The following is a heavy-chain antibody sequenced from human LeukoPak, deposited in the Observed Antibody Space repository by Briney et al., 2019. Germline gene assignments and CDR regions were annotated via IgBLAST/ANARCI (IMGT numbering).Heavy chain of an antibody. CDR2: IIPIFGTA. D-gene: IGHD2-2*01. CDR3: ASQRGDIVVVPAATTDNYYYYYMDV. Sequence: SVKVSCKASGGTFSSYAISWVRQAPGQGLEWMGGIIPIFGTANYAQKFQGKVTITADESTSTAYMEPSSLRSEDTAVYYCASQRGDIVVVPAATTDNYYYYYMDVWGKGTTVTVSS. V-gene: IGHV1-69*01. CDR1: GGTFSSYA. J-gene: IGHJ6*03.